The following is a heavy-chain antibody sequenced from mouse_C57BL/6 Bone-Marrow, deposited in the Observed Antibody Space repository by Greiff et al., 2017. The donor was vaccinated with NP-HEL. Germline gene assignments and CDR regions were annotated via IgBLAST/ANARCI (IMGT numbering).Heavy chain of an antibody. J-gene: IGHJ2*01. CDR1: GYTFTSYW. V-gene: IGHV1-55*01. Sequence: VQLQQSGAELVKPGASVKMSCKASGYTFTSYWITWVKQRPGQGLEWIGDIYPGSGSTNYNEKFKSKATLTVDTSSSTAYMQLSSLTSEDSAVYYCARGGITTVVDYWGQGTTLTVSS. D-gene: IGHD1-1*01. CDR3: ARGGITTVVDY. CDR2: IYPGSGST.